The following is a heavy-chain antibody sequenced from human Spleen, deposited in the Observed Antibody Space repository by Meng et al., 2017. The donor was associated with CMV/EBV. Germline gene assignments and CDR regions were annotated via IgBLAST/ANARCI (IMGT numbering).Heavy chain of an antibody. J-gene: IGHJ4*02. V-gene: IGHV1-46*01. CDR1: GYTFTSYG. CDR3: ALPPLDGYNTHSFDS. CDR2: INPSGGTT. D-gene: IGHD5-24*01. Sequence: ASVKVSCKASGYTFTSYGISWVRQAPGQGLEWLGIINPSGGTTSYAQKFQGRVTMTRDTSTSTVYMELSSLRSEDTAVYYCALPPLDGYNTHSFDSWGQGTLVTVSS.